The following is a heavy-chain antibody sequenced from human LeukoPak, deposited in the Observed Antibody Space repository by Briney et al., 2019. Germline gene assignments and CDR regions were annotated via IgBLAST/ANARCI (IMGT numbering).Heavy chain of an antibody. Sequence: PSETLSLTCAVYGGSFSGYYWSWIRQPPGKGLEWIGEINHSGSTNYNPSLKSRVTISVDTSKNQFSLKLSSVTAADTAVYYCARSARLLWFGELPHYWFDPWGQGTLVTVSS. D-gene: IGHD3-10*01. CDR1: GGSFSGYY. V-gene: IGHV4-34*01. J-gene: IGHJ5*02. CDR2: INHSGST. CDR3: ARSARLLWFGELPHYWFDP.